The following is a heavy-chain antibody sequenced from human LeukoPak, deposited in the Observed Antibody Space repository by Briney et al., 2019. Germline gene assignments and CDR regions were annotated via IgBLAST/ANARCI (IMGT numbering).Heavy chain of an antibody. CDR2: IYYSGST. J-gene: IGHJ4*02. V-gene: IGHV4-39*01. D-gene: IGHD3-22*01. CDR3: ARVRPNYYDSSGYNDY. CDR1: GGSISSSIYY. Sequence: SETLSLTCTVSGGSISSSIYYWGWIRQPPGKGLEWIGSIYYSGSTYYNPSLKSRVTISVDTSKNQFPLKLSSVTAADTAVYYCARVRPNYYDSSGYNDYWGQGTLVTVSS.